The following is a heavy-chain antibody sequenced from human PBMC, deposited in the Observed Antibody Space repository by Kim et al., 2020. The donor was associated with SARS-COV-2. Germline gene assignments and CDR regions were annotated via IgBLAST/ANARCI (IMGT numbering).Heavy chain of an antibody. V-gene: IGHV3-7*01. CDR2: IKQDGNQK. CDR3: ARDGDLYSSGKDAFDI. Sequence: GGSLRLSCAASGFTFSSNWMTWVRQAPGKGLEWVANIKQDGNQKYYVDSVKGRFTISRDNAKNSLYLQMNSMRAEETAVYYWARDGDLYSSGKDAFDIWGQGTMVTFSS. CDR1: GFTFSSNW. D-gene: IGHD6-19*01. J-gene: IGHJ3*02.